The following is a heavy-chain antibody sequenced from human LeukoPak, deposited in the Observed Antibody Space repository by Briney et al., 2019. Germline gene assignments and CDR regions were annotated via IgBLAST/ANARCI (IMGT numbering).Heavy chain of an antibody. CDR1: GFTFSSYG. V-gene: IGHV3-30*02. J-gene: IGHJ4*02. CDR3: AKSLHGLLWFGELLY. CDR2: IRYDGSNK. D-gene: IGHD3-10*01. Sequence: GGSLRLSCAASGFTFSSYGMHWVSQAPGKGLEWVAFIRYDGSNKYYADSVKGRFTISRDNSKNTLYLQMNSLRAEDTAVYYCAKSLHGLLWFGELLYWGQGTLVTVSS.